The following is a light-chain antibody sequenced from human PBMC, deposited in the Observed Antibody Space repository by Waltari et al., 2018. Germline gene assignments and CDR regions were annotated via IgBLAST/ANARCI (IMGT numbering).Light chain of an antibody. V-gene: IGKV3-11*01. J-gene: IGKJ3*01. CDR1: QSVSSY. Sequence: EIVLPQSPATLSLSPGERATLSCRASQSVSSYLACYQQKPGQAPRLLIYESSNRATGIPARFSGSGSGTDFTLTISSLEPEDFAVYYCQQRSNWPSGTFGPGTKVDIK. CDR2: ESS. CDR3: QQRSNWPSGT.